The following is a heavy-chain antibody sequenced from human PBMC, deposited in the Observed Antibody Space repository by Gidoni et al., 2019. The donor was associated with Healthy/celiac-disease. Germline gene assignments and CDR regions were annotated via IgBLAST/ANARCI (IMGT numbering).Heavy chain of an antibody. V-gene: IGHV3-30*18. CDR2: MSFDGSNK. D-gene: IGHD5-18*01. CDR3: AKEGGIQLWSFDY. CDR1: GFTFSSYG. J-gene: IGHJ4*02. Sequence: QVQLVESGGGVVQPGRSLRLSCAASGFTFSSYGMHWVRQAPGKGLEWVAVMSFDGSNKFYGDSVKGRFTISRDNSKNTLYLQMNSLRPEDTAVYYCAKEGGIQLWSFDYWGQGTLVTVSS.